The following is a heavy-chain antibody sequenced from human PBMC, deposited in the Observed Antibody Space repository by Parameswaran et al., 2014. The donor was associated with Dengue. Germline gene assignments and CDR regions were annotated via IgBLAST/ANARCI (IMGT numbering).Heavy chain of an antibody. D-gene: IGHD1-26*01. Sequence: PGASVKVSCKASGYTFTGYYMYWVRQAPGQGLEWMGRINPNSGGTNYAQKFQGWVTMTRDTSISTAYMELSRLKSDDTAVYYCARDPMGLVYSGNSQPMYYFDYWGRGTLVTVSS. V-gene: IGHV1-2*04. J-gene: IGHJ4*02. CDR3: ARDPMGLVYSGNSQPMYYFDY. CDR1: GYTFTGYY. CDR2: INPNSGGT.